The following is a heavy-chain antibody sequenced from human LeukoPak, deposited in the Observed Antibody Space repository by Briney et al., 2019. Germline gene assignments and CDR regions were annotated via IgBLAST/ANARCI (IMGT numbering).Heavy chain of an antibody. CDR2: IYETGNT. D-gene: IGHD1-26*01. CDR3: ARRGAHFFDY. CDR1: GGSISSSTYH. V-gene: IGHV4-31*03. Sequence: SETLSLTCTVSGGSISSSTYHWGWIRQHPGKGLEWIGYIYETGNTYYNSSLQSRLTMSIDTSKNQFSLNLSSVTAADTAVYYCARRGAHFFDYWGLGTLVTVSS. J-gene: IGHJ4*02.